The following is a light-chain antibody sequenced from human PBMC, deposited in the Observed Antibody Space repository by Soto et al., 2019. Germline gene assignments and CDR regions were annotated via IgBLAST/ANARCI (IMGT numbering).Light chain of an antibody. CDR2: GAS. CDR3: QQYNHWSSIT. J-gene: IGKJ5*01. V-gene: IGKV3-15*01. Sequence: EIAMTQSPATLSVSLGERATLSCRASQYISNNLAWYQQRPGQAPSLLIYGASTRATGVPARFSGSGSGKDFLLSINGLQSEDSAVYYCQQYNHWSSITFGQGTRLEIK. CDR1: QYISNN.